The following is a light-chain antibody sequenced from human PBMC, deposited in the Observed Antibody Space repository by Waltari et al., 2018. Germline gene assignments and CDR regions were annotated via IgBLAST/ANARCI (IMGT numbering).Light chain of an antibody. J-gene: IGKJ1*01. Sequence: EIVLTQSPGMLSLSPGERGTLACRARQSVSRFLAWYQQKPGQAPRLLIYGASTRATGIPDRFSGSGSGTDFSLTISRLEPEDVAVYYCQKYDRLPATFGQGTKVEIK. CDR1: QSVSRF. CDR3: QKYDRLPAT. V-gene: IGKV3-20*01. CDR2: GAS.